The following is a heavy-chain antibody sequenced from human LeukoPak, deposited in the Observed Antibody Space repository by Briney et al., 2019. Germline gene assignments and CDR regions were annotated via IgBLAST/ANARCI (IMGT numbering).Heavy chain of an antibody. CDR2: IYSGGRA. Sequence: GGSLRLSCAASGFIVSGNYMSWVRQAPGKGLEWVSVIYSGGRAYYSDSVKGRFTISRDNSKNTLFLQMDSLRAEDTAVYYCARAPFRGYSTGWYRYFDYWGQGTLVTVSS. D-gene: IGHD6-19*01. V-gene: IGHV3-66*01. CDR3: ARAPFRGYSTGWYRYFDY. J-gene: IGHJ4*02. CDR1: GFIVSGNY.